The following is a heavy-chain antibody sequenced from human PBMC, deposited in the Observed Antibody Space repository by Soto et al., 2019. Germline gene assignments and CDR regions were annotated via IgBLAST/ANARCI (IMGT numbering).Heavy chain of an antibody. CDR2: INHSEST. D-gene: IGHD1-26*01. Sequence: PSETLSLTCAVYSGSFSGYYWSWIRQPPGKGLEWIGEINHSESTNYNPSLKSRVTISVDTSKNQFSLKLSSVTAADTAVYYCARAKGGSLGGYYYGMDVWGQGTTVTVSS. J-gene: IGHJ6*02. V-gene: IGHV4-34*01. CDR1: SGSFSGYY. CDR3: ARAKGGSLGGYYYGMDV.